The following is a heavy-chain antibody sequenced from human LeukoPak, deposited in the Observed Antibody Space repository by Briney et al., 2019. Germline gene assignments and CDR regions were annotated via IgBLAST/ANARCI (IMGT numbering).Heavy chain of an antibody. Sequence: EGSLRPSCAASGFTFSTYGMHWVRQAPGKGLEWVAFIRYDGSNKYYADSVKGRFTISRDTSKNTLYLQMNSLRPEDTAVYYCAKDSTTGTTTAIDYWGQGTLVTVSS. CDR1: GFTFSTYG. CDR2: IRYDGSNK. D-gene: IGHD1-1*01. J-gene: IGHJ4*02. CDR3: AKDSTTGTTTAIDY. V-gene: IGHV3-30*02.